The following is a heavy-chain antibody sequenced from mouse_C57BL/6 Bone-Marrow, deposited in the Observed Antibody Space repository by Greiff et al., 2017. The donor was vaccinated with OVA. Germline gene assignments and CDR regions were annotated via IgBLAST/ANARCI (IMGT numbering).Heavy chain of an antibody. J-gene: IGHJ3*01. Sequence: EVKLMESGGGLVQPGGSLSLSCAASGFTFTDYYMSWVRQPPGKALEWLGFIRNKANGYTTEYSASVKGRFTISRDNSQSILYLQMNALRAEDSATYYCARSLYDPAWFAYWGQGTLVTVSA. CDR3: ARSLYDPAWFAY. D-gene: IGHD2-3*01. V-gene: IGHV7-3*01. CDR1: GFTFTDYY. CDR2: IRNKANGYTT.